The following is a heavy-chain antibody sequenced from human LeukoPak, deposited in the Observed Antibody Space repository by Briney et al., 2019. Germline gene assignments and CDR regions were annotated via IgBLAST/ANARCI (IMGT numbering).Heavy chain of an antibody. CDR1: GGSISSSSYY. CDR2: IYYSGST. CDR3: AREFRKGLDWFDP. Sequence: SETLSLTCTVSGGSISSSSYYWGWIRQPPGKGLEWIGSIYYSGSTYYNPSLKSRVTISVDTSKNQFSLKLSSVTAADTAVYYCAREFRKGLDWFDPWGQGTLVTVSS. V-gene: IGHV4-39*07. J-gene: IGHJ5*02.